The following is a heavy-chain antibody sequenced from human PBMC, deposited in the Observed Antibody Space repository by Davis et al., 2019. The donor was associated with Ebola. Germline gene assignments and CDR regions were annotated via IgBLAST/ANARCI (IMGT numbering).Heavy chain of an antibody. Sequence: ASVKVSCKASGFTFTTYAIHWVRQAPGQRLEWMGWINAGNGNTKYSQKFQGRVTITRDTSASTAYMELSSLRSEDTAVYYCARISGGDIDYWGQGTLVTVSS. J-gene: IGHJ4*02. D-gene: IGHD2-21*02. CDR2: INAGNGNT. CDR3: ARISGGDIDY. CDR1: GFTFTTYA. V-gene: IGHV1-3*01.